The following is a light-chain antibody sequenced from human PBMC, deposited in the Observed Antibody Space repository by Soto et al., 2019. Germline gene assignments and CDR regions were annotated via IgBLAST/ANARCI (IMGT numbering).Light chain of an antibody. J-gene: IGKJ1*01. V-gene: IGKV3-20*01. CDR2: GAS. CDR3: QQYGSSPRT. Sequence: EIVLTQSPATLSVSPGERVTLSCKASRSVRSNLAWYQQKPGQAPRLLIYGASSRATGIPDRFSGSGSGTDFTLTISRLEPEDFAVYYCQQYGSSPRTFGQGTKVDI. CDR1: RSVRSN.